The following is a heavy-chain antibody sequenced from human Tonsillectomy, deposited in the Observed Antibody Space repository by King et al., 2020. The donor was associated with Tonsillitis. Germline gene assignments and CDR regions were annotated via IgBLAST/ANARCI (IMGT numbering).Heavy chain of an antibody. V-gene: IGHV4-39*02. CDR2: IFYTGKT. CDR3: ATDIMALWFRDLPGEIWFDS. Sequence: LQLQESGPGLVKPSETLSLTCTVSGGSINSSRYYWGWIRQPPGKGLEWIGNIFYTGKTYYNPSLKSRVTISVDMAKNKFSLRLSSVTAADTAIYYCATDIMALWFRDLPGEIWFDSWGQGTLVTVSS. D-gene: IGHD3-10*01. J-gene: IGHJ5*01. CDR1: GGSINSSRYY.